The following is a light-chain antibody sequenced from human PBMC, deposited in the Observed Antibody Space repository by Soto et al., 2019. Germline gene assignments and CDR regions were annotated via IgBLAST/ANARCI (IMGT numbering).Light chain of an antibody. Sequence: DIQMTQSPSSLSASVGDRVTITCRASQDISNYLAWYQQKPGKVPKVLIYDASTLQTGVQSRFSGSGFGTVFTLTINSLQPEDVATYCCQKYNSAPNTCGRGPRLEIK. CDR3: QKYNSAPNT. CDR2: DAS. CDR1: QDISNY. V-gene: IGKV1-27*01. J-gene: IGKJ2*01.